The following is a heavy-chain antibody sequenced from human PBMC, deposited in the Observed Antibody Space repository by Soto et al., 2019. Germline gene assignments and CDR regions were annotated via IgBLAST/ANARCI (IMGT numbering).Heavy chain of an antibody. J-gene: IGHJ4*02. CDR2: INASDGNT. CDR1: GYTFTSYY. V-gene: IGHV1-3*01. D-gene: IGHD2-8*01. CDR3: ARGDCTNGVCYHYFDY. Sequence: ASVKVSCKASGYTFTSYYMHWVRQAPGQRLEWMGIINASDGNTKYSQKFQGRVTITRDTSASTAYMELSSLRSEDTAVYYCARGDCTNGVCYHYFDYWGQGTLVTVSS.